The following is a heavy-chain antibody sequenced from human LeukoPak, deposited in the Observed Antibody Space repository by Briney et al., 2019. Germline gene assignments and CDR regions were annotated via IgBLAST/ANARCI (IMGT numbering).Heavy chain of an antibody. Sequence: GGSLRLSCAASGFTFSSYAMSWVRQAPGKGLEWVSAISGSGGSTYYADSVKGRFTISRDNSKNTLYLQMNSLRAEDTAVYYCAKDYGRFGELLIFDYWGQGTLVTVSS. CDR2: ISGSGGST. J-gene: IGHJ4*02. V-gene: IGHV3-23*01. D-gene: IGHD3-10*01. CDR3: AKDYGRFGELLIFDY. CDR1: GFTFSSYA.